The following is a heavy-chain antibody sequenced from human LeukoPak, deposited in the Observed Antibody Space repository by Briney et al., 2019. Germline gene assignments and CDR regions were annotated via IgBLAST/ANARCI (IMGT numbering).Heavy chain of an antibody. CDR2: IYYSGST. Sequence: PSETLSLTCAVYGGSFSGYYWSWIRQPPGKGLEWIGYIYYSGSTNYNPSLKSRVTISVDTSKNQFSLKLSSVTAADTAVYYCARAHSDDYVWGSYRLYYFDYWGQGTLVTVSS. D-gene: IGHD3-16*02. CDR1: GGSFSGYY. J-gene: IGHJ4*02. CDR3: ARAHSDDYVWGSYRLYYFDY. V-gene: IGHV4-59*01.